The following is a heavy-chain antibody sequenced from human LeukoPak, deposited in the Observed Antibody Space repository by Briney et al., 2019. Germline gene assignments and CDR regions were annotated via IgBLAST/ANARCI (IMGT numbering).Heavy chain of an antibody. CDR3: AADDFSTTGPIDS. V-gene: IGHV1-58*02. CDR2: IVVGSGDT. D-gene: IGHD3-3*01. CDR1: GFTFASSI. J-gene: IGHJ4*02. Sequence: GTSVKVSCKASGFTFASSIIQWVRRARGQRLEWIGWIVVGSGDTIYAQRFQERVTITRDVSAGTAYMELSSLRSEDTAVYFCAADDFSTTGPIDSWGQGTLVSVSS.